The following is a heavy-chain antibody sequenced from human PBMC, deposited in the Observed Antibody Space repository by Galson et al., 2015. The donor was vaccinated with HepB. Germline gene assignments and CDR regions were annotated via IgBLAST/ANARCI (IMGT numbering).Heavy chain of an antibody. CDR1: GYSFTGYY. V-gene: IGHV1-2*04. CDR3: ARILTHDSSGYYYGLDY. Sequence: SVKVSCKASGYSFTGYYIHWVRQAPGRGLEWMGWINPDSGGKHYAQKFQGWVTMTRDTSISTAYMELRRLGSDDTAVYYCARILTHDSSGYYYGLDYWGQGTLVTVSS. D-gene: IGHD3-22*01. J-gene: IGHJ4*02. CDR2: INPDSGGK.